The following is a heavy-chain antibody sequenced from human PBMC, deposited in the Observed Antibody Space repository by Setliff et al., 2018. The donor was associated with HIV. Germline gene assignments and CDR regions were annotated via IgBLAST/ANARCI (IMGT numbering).Heavy chain of an antibody. CDR1: DDSISSYY. V-gene: IGHV4-59*08. CDR3: TRRFEKWLAFDY. D-gene: IGHD6-19*01. CDR2: IYYTGTT. Sequence: SETLSLTCTVSDDSISSYYWSWIRQPPGKGLEWIGYIYYTGTTKYNPSLKSRVTISIDTSKNQFSLNLASVTAADTAVYYCTRRFEKWLAFDYWGQGTLVTVSS. J-gene: IGHJ4*02.